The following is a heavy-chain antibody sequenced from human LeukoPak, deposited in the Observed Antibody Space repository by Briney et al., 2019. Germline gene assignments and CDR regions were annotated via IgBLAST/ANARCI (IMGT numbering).Heavy chain of an antibody. CDR2: ISSSSSYI. CDR1: GFTFSSYS. CDR3: ARAVDVGAVAAGPWYYYYGMDV. J-gene: IGHJ6*02. V-gene: IGHV3-21*01. D-gene: IGHD6-19*01. Sequence: GGSLRLSCAASGFTFSSYSMNWVRQAPGKGLEWVSSISSSSSYIYYAGSVKGRFTISRDNAKNSLYLQMNSLRAEDTAVYYCARAVDVGAVAAGPWYYYYGMDVWGQGTTVTVSS.